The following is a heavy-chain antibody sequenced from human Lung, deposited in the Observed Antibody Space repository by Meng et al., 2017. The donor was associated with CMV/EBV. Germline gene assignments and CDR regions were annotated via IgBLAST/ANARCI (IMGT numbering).Heavy chain of an antibody. V-gene: IGHV3-30*04. Sequence: GESLKISCAASGFTFSSYAMHWVRQAPGKGLEWVAVISYDGSNKYYADSVKGRFTISRDNSKNTLYLQMNSLRAEDTAVYYCATTMVRGLGAFDIWGQGTMVTGSS. CDR2: ISYDGSNK. CDR3: ATTMVRGLGAFDI. CDR1: GFTFSSYA. D-gene: IGHD3-10*01. J-gene: IGHJ3*02.